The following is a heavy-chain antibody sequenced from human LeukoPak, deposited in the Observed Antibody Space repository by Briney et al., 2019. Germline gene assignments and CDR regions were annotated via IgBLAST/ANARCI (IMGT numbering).Heavy chain of an antibody. CDR3: ARDFYHDSSGSSFDY. Sequence: GGSLRLSCAASGFTFSSYSMNWVRQAPGKGLEWVSSISSSSSYIYYADSVKGRFTISRDNAKNSLYLQMNSLRAEDTAVYYCARDFYHDSSGSSFDYWGPGTLVTVSS. D-gene: IGHD3-22*01. CDR2: ISSSSSYI. V-gene: IGHV3-21*01. J-gene: IGHJ4*02. CDR1: GFTFSSYS.